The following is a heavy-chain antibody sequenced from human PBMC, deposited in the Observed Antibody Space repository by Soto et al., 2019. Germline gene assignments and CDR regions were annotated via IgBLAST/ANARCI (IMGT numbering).Heavy chain of an antibody. J-gene: IGHJ5*02. CDR2: MYYGGRT. CDR3: ARGTISHIIARSSRGPWFDP. V-gene: IGHV4-59*08. CDR1: GGSISSYY. Sequence: PSETLSLTCTVSGGSISSYYWSWIRQPPGKGLEWIGYMYYGGRTNYNPSLKSRVTISVDTYKMQVSLKLSSVTAADTAVYFCARGTISHIIARSSRGPWFDPWGQGTLVTVSS. D-gene: IGHD2-15*01.